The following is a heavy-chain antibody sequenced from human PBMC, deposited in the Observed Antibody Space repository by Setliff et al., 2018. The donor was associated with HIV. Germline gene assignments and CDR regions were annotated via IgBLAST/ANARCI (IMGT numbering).Heavy chain of an antibody. Sequence: GESLKISCKGSGYSFSSYWIGWARQVPGKGLEWMGIIYPGDSDTRYSPSFQGQVTISADKSINTAYLQWRSLKDSDTAMYYCARASSYSCYDGHFDYWGQGTLVTVSS. J-gene: IGHJ4*02. D-gene: IGHD5-12*01. CDR3: ARASSYSCYDGHFDY. CDR1: GYSFSSYW. CDR2: IYPGDSDT. V-gene: IGHV5-51*01.